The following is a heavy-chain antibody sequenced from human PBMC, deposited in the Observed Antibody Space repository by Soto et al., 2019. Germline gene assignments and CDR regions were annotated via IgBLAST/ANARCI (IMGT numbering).Heavy chain of an antibody. CDR1: GFTFTSSA. V-gene: IGHV1-58*01. D-gene: IGHD3-22*01. Sequence: GASVKVSCKASGFTFTSSAVQWVRQARGQRLEWIGWIVVGSGNTNYAQKFQERVTITRDMSTSTAYMELSSLRSEDTAVYYCAAESGYYDSGGYPWGQGTLVTVSS. J-gene: IGHJ5*02. CDR2: IVVGSGNT. CDR3: AAESGYYDSGGYP.